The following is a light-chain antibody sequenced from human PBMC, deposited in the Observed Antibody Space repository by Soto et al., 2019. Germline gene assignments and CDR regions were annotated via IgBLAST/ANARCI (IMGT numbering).Light chain of an antibody. CDR2: DVS. J-gene: IGLJ1*01. CDR3: SSYTSSSTLV. V-gene: IGLV2-14*01. Sequence: QSVLTQPSSVSGSPGQSITLSCTGTSSDVGGYNYVSWYQQHPGKAPKLMIYDVSNRPSGVSNRFSGSKSGNTASLTISGLQAEDEADYYCSSYTSSSTLVFGTGTKVTLL. CDR1: SSDVGGYNY.